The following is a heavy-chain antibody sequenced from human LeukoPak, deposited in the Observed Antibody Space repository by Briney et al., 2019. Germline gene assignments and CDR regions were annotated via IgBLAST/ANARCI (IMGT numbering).Heavy chain of an antibody. V-gene: IGHV3-23*01. CDR1: GFTFSSYT. J-gene: IGHJ4*02. CDR3: AKDTGSGVTTTFDS. Sequence: GGSLRLSCAASGFTFSSYTMSWVRQAPGKGLAWVSSISGSGVSTYYADSVKGRFTMSRDNSMNTLYLQMGSLRDEDTAVYFCAKDTGSGVTTTFDSWGLGTLVTVSS. D-gene: IGHD4-11*01. CDR2: ISGSGVST.